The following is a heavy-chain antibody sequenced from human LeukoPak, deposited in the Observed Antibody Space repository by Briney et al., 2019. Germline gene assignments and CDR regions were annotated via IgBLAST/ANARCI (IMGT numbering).Heavy chain of an antibody. V-gene: IGHV1-2*02. Sequence: ASVKVSCKASGYTFTGYYMHLVRQALGRGLEWMGWINPNSGATKYAQKFQGRVTMTRDTSISTAYMEVSRLRFDDTAAYYCARDGGWYQLLWWFDPWGQGTLVTVSS. CDR2: INPNSGAT. J-gene: IGHJ5*02. CDR1: GYTFTGYY. D-gene: IGHD2-2*01. CDR3: ARDGGWYQLLWWFDP.